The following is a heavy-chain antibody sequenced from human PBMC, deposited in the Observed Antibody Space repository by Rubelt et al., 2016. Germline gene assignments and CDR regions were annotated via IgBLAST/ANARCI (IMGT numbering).Heavy chain of an antibody. D-gene: IGHD3-22*01. V-gene: IGHV1-18*01. CDR2: ISAYNGNT. CDR3: ARGYFDSTGDFDY. J-gene: IGHJ4*02. Sequence: WVRQAPGQGLEWMGWISAYNGNTNYPQKFQGRVSMTTDSSTNTAYMELRSLRSDDTAVYYCARGYFDSTGDFDYWGQGTLVTVSS.